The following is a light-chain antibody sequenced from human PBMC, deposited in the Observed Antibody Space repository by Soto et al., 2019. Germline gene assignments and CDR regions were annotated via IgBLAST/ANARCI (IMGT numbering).Light chain of an antibody. Sequence: EIVMTQSPATLSVSPGERATLSCRASQSVSSSYLAWYQQKPGQAPRLLIYGASTRATGIPARFSGSGSGTEFTLTISSLQSEDFAIFYCQQYHNWPPVTFGGGTKVDIK. V-gene: IGKV3-15*01. J-gene: IGKJ4*01. CDR2: GAS. CDR3: QQYHNWPPVT. CDR1: QSVSSSY.